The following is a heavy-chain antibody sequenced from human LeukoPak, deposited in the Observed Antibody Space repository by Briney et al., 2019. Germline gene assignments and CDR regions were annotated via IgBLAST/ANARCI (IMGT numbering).Heavy chain of an antibody. CDR1: GYSFTGNY. D-gene: IGHD2-8*01. CDR2: IKPNTGGT. J-gene: IGHJ4*02. CDR3: ARVGYCSRGVCYNYDY. V-gene: IGHV1-2*02. Sequence: ASVRVSCKASGYSFTGNYMHWVRQAPGQGFEWMGWIKPNTGGTNFAQKFKGRVLMTRDTSISTAYLELSSLKSDDTAVYYCARVGYCSRGVCYNYDYWGPGTQVTVSS.